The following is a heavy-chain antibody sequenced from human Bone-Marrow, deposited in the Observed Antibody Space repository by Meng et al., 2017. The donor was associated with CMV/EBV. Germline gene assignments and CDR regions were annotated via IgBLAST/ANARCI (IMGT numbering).Heavy chain of an antibody. CDR2: IKQDGSEK. V-gene: IGHV3-7*01. J-gene: IGHJ4*02. CDR1: GFTFSSYW. Sequence: GGSRRLSCAASGFTFSSYWMSWVRQAPGKGLEWVANIKQDGSEKYYVDSVKGRFTISRDNAKNSLYLQMNSLRAEDTAVYYCARRGYSYGYHIFDYWGQGTLITVSS. D-gene: IGHD5-18*01. CDR3: ARRGYSYGYHIFDY.